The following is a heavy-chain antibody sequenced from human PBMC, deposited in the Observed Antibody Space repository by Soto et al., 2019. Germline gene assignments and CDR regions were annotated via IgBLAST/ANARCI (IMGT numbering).Heavy chain of an antibody. J-gene: IGHJ4*02. CDR1: GGSVSSGRYY. V-gene: IGHV4-61*01. Sequence: SETLSLTCTVSGGSVSSGRYYWSWIRQPPGKGLEWIGSIYYSGSTNYNPSLKSRVTISVDTSKNQFSLKLSSVTAADKAVYYCASVYDILTYYFDFWGQGTLVTVSS. CDR3: ASVYDILTYYFDF. CDR2: IYYSGST. D-gene: IGHD3-9*01.